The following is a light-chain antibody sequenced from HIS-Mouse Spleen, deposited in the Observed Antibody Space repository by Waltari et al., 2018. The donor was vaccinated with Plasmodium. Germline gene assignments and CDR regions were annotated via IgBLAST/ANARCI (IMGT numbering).Light chain of an antibody. CDR1: AFPQNY. V-gene: IGLV3-10*01. Sequence: SYELTQPPSVSVSPGQTARITCSGDAFPQNYASWYRQTPGQAPVLFIYEDSKRPSGIPERFSGSSSGTMATLTISGAQVEDEADYYCYSTDSSGNHRVFGGGTKLTVL. CDR2: EDS. CDR3: YSTDSSGNHRV. J-gene: IGLJ3*02.